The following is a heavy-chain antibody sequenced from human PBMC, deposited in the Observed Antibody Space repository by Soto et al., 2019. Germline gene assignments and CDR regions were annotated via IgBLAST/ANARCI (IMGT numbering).Heavy chain of an antibody. J-gene: IGHJ4*02. CDR2: INPSGGST. Sequence: GASVKVSCKASGYTFTSYYMHWVRQAPGQGLEWMGIINPSGGSTSYAQKFQGRVTMTRDTSTSTVYMELSSLRSEDTAVYYCARVPLGTYYYDSSGYSPHFDYWGQGTLVTVSS. V-gene: IGHV1-46*01. D-gene: IGHD3-22*01. CDR1: GYTFTSYY. CDR3: ARVPLGTYYYDSSGYSPHFDY.